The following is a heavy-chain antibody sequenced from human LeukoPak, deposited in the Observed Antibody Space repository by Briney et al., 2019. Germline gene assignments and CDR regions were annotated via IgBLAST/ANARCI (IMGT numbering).Heavy chain of an antibody. V-gene: IGHV3-64*01. CDR3: ARNDYDSSGFVDY. D-gene: IGHD3-22*01. CDR2: ISSNGGST. Sequence: GGSLRLSCAASGFTFSSYAMHWVRQAPGKGLEYVSTISSNGGSTYYANSVKGRFTISRDNSKNTLYLQMGSLRAEDMAVYYCARNDYDSSGFVDYWGQGTLVTVSS. J-gene: IGHJ4*02. CDR1: GFTFSSYA.